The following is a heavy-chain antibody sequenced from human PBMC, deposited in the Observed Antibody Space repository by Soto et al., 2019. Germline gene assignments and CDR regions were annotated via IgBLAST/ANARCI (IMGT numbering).Heavy chain of an antibody. CDR1: GGTFSSYP. V-gene: IGHV1-69*06. CDR3: ARRDSHGYFRYFDN. J-gene: IGHJ4*02. CDR2: TNGNLGTG. Sequence: QVQLVQSGAEVKRPGSSVKVSCKASGGTFSSYPISWVRQAPGQGLEWMGGTNGNLGTGNYAQKFRGRLTITTDISKTTAYMELSSLTSEDTAVYYCARRDSHGYFRYFDNWGQGTLVTVSS. D-gene: IGHD4-17*01.